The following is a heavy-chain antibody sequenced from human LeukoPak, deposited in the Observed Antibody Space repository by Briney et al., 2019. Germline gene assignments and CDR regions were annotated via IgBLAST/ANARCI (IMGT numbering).Heavy chain of an antibody. J-gene: IGHJ2*01. CDR3: ARLRYYDSSGYLGPGGTFANWYFDL. CDR2: IYYSGST. Sequence: SETLSLTCTVSGCSISSYYWSWIRQPPGKGLEWIGYIYYSGSTNYNPSLKSRVTISVDTSKNQFSLKLSSVTAADTAVYYCARLRYYDSSGYLGPGGTFANWYFDLWGRGTLVTVSS. D-gene: IGHD3-22*01. CDR1: GCSISSYY. V-gene: IGHV4-59*08.